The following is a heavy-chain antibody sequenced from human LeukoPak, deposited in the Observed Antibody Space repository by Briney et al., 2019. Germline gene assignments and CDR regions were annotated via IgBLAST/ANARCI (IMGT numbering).Heavy chain of an antibody. CDR1: GGTFSSYA. Sequence: ASVKVSCKASGGTFSSYAISWVRQAPGQGLEWMGWINPNSGGTNYAQKFQGRVTMTRDSSISTAYMELSRLRSDDTAVYYCARDLASPFDYWGQGTLVTVSS. CDR2: INPNSGGT. V-gene: IGHV1-2*02. CDR3: ARDLASPFDY. J-gene: IGHJ4*02.